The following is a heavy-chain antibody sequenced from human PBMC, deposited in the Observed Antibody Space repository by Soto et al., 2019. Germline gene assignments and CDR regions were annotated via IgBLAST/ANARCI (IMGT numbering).Heavy chain of an antibody. CDR2: INPNSGGT. D-gene: IGHD3-22*01. Sequence: ASVKVSCKASGYTFTGYYMHWVRQAPGQGLEWMGWINPNSGGTNYAQKFQGRVTMTRDTSISTAYMERSRLRSDDTAVYYCARGQDSITMIVVVTDLDYWGQGTLVTVSS. J-gene: IGHJ4*02. CDR1: GYTFTGYY. V-gene: IGHV1-2*02. CDR3: ARGQDSITMIVVVTDLDY.